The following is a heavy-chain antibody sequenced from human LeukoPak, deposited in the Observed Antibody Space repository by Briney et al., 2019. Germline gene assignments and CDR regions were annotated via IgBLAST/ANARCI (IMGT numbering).Heavy chain of an antibody. V-gene: IGHV3-15*01. Sequence: GGSLRLSCSVSGFTLSNAWMSWVRQAPGKGLEWVGRLKSKADGGTTDYPAPVKSRFSISRDDSKHTLYLQMNRLKTEDTAVYYCTTLTTTTGVDYWGPGTLVTVSS. CDR2: LKSKADGGTT. CDR3: TTLTTTTGVDY. D-gene: IGHD1-1*01. J-gene: IGHJ4*02. CDR1: GFTLSNAW.